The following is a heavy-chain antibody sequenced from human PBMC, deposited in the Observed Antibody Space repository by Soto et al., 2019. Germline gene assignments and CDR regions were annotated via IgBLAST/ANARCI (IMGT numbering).Heavy chain of an antibody. V-gene: IGHV4-61*08. Sequence: ASETLSLTCTVSGGSISSGDYYWSWIRQHPGKGLEWIGYIFDTGTTDYNPSLKSRVTISVDTSKNQFSLKLNFVTAADTAVYNCARQIHNWFDRWGQGTLVTVSS. CDR1: GGSISSGDYY. J-gene: IGHJ5*02. CDR3: ARQIHNWFDR. CDR2: IFDTGTT.